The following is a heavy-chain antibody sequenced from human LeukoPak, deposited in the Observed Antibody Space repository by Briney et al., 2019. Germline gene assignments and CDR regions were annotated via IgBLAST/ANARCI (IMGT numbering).Heavy chain of an antibody. Sequence: GESLKISCKGSGYSFTSYWIGWVRQMPGKGLEWMGIIYPGDSDTRYSPSLQGQVTISADKSISTAYLQWSSLKASDTAMYYCARAGYCSSTSCYDYFDYWGQGTLVTVSS. CDR1: GYSFTSYW. CDR3: ARAGYCSSTSCYDYFDY. V-gene: IGHV5-51*01. CDR2: IYPGDSDT. D-gene: IGHD2-2*01. J-gene: IGHJ4*02.